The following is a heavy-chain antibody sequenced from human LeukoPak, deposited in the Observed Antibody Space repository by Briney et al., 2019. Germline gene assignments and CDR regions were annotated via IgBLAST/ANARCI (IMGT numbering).Heavy chain of an antibody. CDR2: INHSGST. J-gene: IGHJ6*03. CDR3: ARALGEATAGAVAHRGLYYYYMDV. D-gene: IGHD6-19*01. Sequence: SETLSLTCAVYGGSFSGYYWSWISQPPGKGLEWIGEINHSGSTNYNPSLKSRVTISVDTSKNQFSLKLSSVTAADTAVYYCARALGEATAGAVAHRGLYYYYMDVWGKGTTVTVSS. CDR1: GGSFSGYY. V-gene: IGHV4-34*01.